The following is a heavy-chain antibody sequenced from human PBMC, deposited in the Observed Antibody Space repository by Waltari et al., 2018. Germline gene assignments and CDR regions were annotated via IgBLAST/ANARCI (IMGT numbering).Heavy chain of an antibody. Sequence: QVQLVQSGAEVKKPGSSVKVSCKASGGTFSSYAISWVRQAPGQGLEWMGGIIPIFGTANYAQKFQGRVTITADESTSTAYMELSSLRSEDTAVYYCARGQVDYGDRVYYYYGMDVWGQGTTVTVSS. J-gene: IGHJ6*02. V-gene: IGHV1-69*13. CDR2: IIPIFGTA. CDR1: GGTFSSYA. CDR3: ARGQVDYGDRVYYYYGMDV. D-gene: IGHD4-17*01.